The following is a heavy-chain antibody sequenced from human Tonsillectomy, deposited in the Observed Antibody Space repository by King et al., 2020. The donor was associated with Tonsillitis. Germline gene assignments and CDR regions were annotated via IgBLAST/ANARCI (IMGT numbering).Heavy chain of an antibody. D-gene: IGHD3-3*01. J-gene: IGHJ4*02. CDR2: IFSNDEK. V-gene: IGHV2-26*01. CDR1: GFSLNNARMG. CDR3: ARIIRDFWSGYRNDY. Sequence: TLKESGPVLVKPTETLTLTCTVSGFSLNNARMGVSWIRQPPGKALEWLAHIFSNDEKSYSTYLKSRLTISKDTSKSQVVLTMTNMDPVDTSTYYCARIIRDFWSGYRNDYWGQGTLVTVSS.